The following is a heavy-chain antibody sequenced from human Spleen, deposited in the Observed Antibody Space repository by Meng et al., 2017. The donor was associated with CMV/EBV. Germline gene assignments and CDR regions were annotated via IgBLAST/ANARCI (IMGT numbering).Heavy chain of an antibody. V-gene: IGHV3-30-3*01. CDR2: ISYDGSNK. CDR3: ARERVIVVVPAAIAPGDY. D-gene: IGHD2-2*02. J-gene: IGHJ4*02. Sequence: GESLKISCAASGLTFSSYAMYWVRQAPGKGPEWVAVISYDGSNKYYADSVKGRFTISRDNSKNTLYLQMNSLRAEDTAVYYCARERVIVVVPAAIAPGDYWGQGTLVTVSS. CDR1: GLTFSSYA.